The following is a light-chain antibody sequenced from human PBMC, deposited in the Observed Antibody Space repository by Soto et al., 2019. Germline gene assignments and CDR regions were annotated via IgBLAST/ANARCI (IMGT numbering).Light chain of an antibody. CDR1: SSNIGSNT. V-gene: IGLV1-44*01. J-gene: IGLJ2*01. CDR2: SNN. CDR3: AAWDDSLNGVV. Sequence: QSVLTQPPSASGTPGQRVTISCSGSSSNIGSNTVNWYQQLPGTAPKLLIYSNNQRPSGVPDRFSGSKSGTSASRAISGLLCEDGADYYCAAWDDSLNGVVFGGGTKVTVL.